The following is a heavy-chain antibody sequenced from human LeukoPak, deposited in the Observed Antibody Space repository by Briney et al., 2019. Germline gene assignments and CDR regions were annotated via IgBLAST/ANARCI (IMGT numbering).Heavy chain of an antibody. V-gene: IGHV1-69*13. CDR2: IIPIFGTA. Sequence: ASVKVSCKASGGTFSSYAISWVRQAPGQGLEWMGGIIPIFGTANYAQKFQGRVTITADESTSTAYMELSSLRSEDTAVYYCARGIAARPGNYYYYMDVWGKGTTVTVSS. CDR3: ARGIAARPGNYYYYMDV. D-gene: IGHD6-6*01. CDR1: GGTFSSYA. J-gene: IGHJ6*03.